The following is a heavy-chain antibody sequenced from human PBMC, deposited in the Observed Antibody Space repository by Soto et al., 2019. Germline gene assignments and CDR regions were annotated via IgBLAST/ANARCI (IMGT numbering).Heavy chain of an antibody. CDR3: ASVVGAATTGY. CDR2: INHSGST. CDR1: GGSFSGYS. D-gene: IGHD1-26*01. J-gene: IGHJ4*02. V-gene: IGHV4-34*01. Sequence: PSETLSLTCAVYGGSFSGYSWTWIRQPPGTGLEWIGEINHSGSTNYNPSLKSRVTISVDTSKNQFSLKLTSVTAADTAVYYCASVVGAATTGYWGQGTLVTVS.